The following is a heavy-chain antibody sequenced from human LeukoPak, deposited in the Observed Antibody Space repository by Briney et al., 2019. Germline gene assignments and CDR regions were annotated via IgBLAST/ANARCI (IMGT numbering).Heavy chain of an antibody. CDR1: GYTFTAYD. J-gene: IGHJ4*02. CDR3: ANDTCSGGCRYACDY. D-gene: IGHD6-19*01. CDR2: INANSDGT. V-gene: IGHV1-2*02. Sequence: ASLKLSCKASGYTFTAYDMRWVRQAPGQGLEWVSWINANSDGTNYAQNVKGRVTITRDKSNNTVFMEMSRLRADDTAEYYCANDTCSGGCRYACDYWGQGTLVTVSS.